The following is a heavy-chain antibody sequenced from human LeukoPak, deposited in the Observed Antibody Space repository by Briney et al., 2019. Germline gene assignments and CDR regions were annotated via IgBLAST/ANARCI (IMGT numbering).Heavy chain of an antibody. CDR1: GFTFSNAW. J-gene: IGHJ6*04. CDR3: AELGITMSGGV. V-gene: IGHV3-21*01. Sequence: GGSLRLSCAASGFTFSNAWMSWVRQAPGQGLEWVSSISGSSSYINYADSPKGRFTISRDNAKDSLYLQMNSLRAEDTAVYYCAELGITMSGGVWGKGTTVTISS. D-gene: IGHD3-10*02. CDR2: ISGSSSYI.